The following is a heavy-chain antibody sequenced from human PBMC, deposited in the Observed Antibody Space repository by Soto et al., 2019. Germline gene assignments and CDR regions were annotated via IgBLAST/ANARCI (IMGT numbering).Heavy chain of an antibody. CDR2: LRAYTGNT. Sequence: ASVKVSCKAPGYTFTSLGISLARKAPGQGLEWMGWLRAYTGNTKYAPNVQGRVTMTTDRSTSTAYMELRSLRSYYTAVYYCARAGGTQCIDYWGQGTLVTVSS. V-gene: IGHV1-18*04. CDR1: GYTFTSLG. CDR3: ARAGGTQCIDY. J-gene: IGHJ4*02.